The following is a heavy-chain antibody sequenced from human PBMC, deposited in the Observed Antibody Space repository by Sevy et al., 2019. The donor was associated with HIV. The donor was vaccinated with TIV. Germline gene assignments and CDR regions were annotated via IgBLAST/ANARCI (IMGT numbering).Heavy chain of an antibody. D-gene: IGHD4-4*01. J-gene: IGHJ6*02. CDR1: GYTFTTNG. V-gene: IGHV1-18*01. CDR2: ISAYYGNT. CDR3: ARDRDYMLDV. Sequence: ASVKVSCKAPGYTFTTNGISWVRQAPGQGLEWRGWISAYYGNTNYAQKLQGRVTLTTDTSTATAYMELRSLRSDDTAVYYCARDRDYMLDVWGQGTAVTVSS.